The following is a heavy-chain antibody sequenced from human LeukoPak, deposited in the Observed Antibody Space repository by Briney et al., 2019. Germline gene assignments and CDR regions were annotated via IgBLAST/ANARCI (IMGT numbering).Heavy chain of an antibody. V-gene: IGHV4-38-2*02. CDR2: IYHSGST. Sequence: SQTLSLTCAVSAYSISSGYYWGWIRQPPGKGLEWIGSIYHSGSTYYNPSLKSRVPISVDTSKNQFSLKLSSVTAADTAVYYCAREEDCSGGSCHLDWGQGTLVTVSS. CDR1: AYSISSGYY. J-gene: IGHJ4*02. CDR3: AREEDCSGGSCHLD. D-gene: IGHD2-15*01.